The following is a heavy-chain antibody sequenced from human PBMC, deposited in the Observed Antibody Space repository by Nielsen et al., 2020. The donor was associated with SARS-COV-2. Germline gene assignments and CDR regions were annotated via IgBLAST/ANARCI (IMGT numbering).Heavy chain of an antibody. D-gene: IGHD2-15*01. J-gene: IGHJ5*02. CDR1: GFTFSSYG. Sequence: GESLKISCAASGFTFSSYGMHWVRQAPGKGLEWVAVIWYDGSNKYYADSVKGRFTISRDNARNSLYLQMNSLRAEDTAVYYCAREGYCSGGNCGWFDPWGQGTQVTVSS. V-gene: IGHV3-33*01. CDR2: IWYDGSNK. CDR3: AREGYCSGGNCGWFDP.